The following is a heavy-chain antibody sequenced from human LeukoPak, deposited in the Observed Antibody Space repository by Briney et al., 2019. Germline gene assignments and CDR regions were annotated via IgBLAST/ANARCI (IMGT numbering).Heavy chain of an antibody. Sequence: KPSETLSLTCAVYGGSFSGYYWSWIRQPPGKGLXXIGEINHSGSTNYNPSLKSRVTISVDTSKNQFSLKLSSVTAADTAVYYCARGSSKYSSSPGNGYWGQGTLVTVSS. D-gene: IGHD6-13*01. CDR1: GGSFSGYY. CDR3: ARGSSKYSSSPGNGY. V-gene: IGHV4-34*01. CDR2: INHSGST. J-gene: IGHJ4*02.